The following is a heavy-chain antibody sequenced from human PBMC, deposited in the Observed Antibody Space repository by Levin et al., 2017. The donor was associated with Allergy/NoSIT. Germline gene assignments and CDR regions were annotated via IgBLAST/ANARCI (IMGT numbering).Heavy chain of an antibody. D-gene: IGHD3-3*02. V-gene: IGHV3-23*01. Sequence: LSLTCAVSGFSFAIPAMSWVRQAPGEGLEWVSGISGSGGSTYYADSVKGRFTISRDNSKNTLYLQMNSLRAEDTALYYCAKDLELLEWLGYFDSWGQGTLVTVSS. J-gene: IGHJ4*02. CDR2: ISGSGGST. CDR1: GFSFAIPA. CDR3: AKDLELLEWLGYFDS.